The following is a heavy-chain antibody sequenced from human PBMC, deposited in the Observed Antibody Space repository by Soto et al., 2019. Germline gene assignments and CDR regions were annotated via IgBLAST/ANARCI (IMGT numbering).Heavy chain of an antibody. CDR3: AREDTANGGAFDI. D-gene: IGHD5-18*01. CDR2: INPSGGST. J-gene: IGHJ3*02. Sequence: ASVKVSCKASGYTFISYYMNWVRQAPGQGLEWMGMINPSGGSTGYAQKFQGRATMTRDTSTSTVYMELSSLRSEDTAVYYCAREDTANGGAFDIWGQGTMVTVSS. V-gene: IGHV1-46*01. CDR1: GYTFISYY.